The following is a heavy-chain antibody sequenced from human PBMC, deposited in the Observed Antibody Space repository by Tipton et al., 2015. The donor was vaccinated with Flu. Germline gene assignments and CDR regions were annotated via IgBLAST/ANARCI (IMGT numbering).Heavy chain of an antibody. CDR3: ARYSSSWSNYGMDV. Sequence: LRLSCTVSGGSISSYYWSWIRQPAGKGLEWIGRIYTSGSTNYNPSLKSRVTMSVDTSKNQFSLKLSSVTAADTAVYYCARYSSSWSNYGMDVWGQGTTVTVSS. D-gene: IGHD6-13*01. CDR2: IYTSGST. V-gene: IGHV4-4*07. CDR1: GGSISSYY. J-gene: IGHJ6*02.